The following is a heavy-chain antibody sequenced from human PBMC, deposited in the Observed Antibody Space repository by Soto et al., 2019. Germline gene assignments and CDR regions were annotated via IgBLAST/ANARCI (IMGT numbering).Heavy chain of an antibody. CDR2: IKQYGSEK. D-gene: IGHD2-21*01. CDR1: GFTFSTYW. J-gene: IGHJ4*02. Sequence: EVQLVESGGGLVQPGGSLRLSCAASGFTFSTYWMTWVRQAPGKGLEWVANIKQYGSEKYYVDSVKGRFTISRDNAKNSLYLQMNSLRAEDTAVYYCAGGMWANLWDNWGQGTLVTVSS. V-gene: IGHV3-7*04. CDR3: AGGMWANLWDN.